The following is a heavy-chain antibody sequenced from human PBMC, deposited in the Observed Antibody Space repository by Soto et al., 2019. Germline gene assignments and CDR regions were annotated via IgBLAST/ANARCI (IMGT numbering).Heavy chain of an antibody. CDR2: ISYDGSNK. Sequence: PGGSLRLSCAASGFTFSSYGMHWVRQAPGKGLEWVAVISYDGSNKYYADSVKGRFTISRDNSKNTLYLQMNSLRAEDTAVYYCAKDRVRRVGATYLEPFDYWGQGTLVTVSS. J-gene: IGHJ4*02. CDR1: GFTFSSYG. V-gene: IGHV3-30*18. CDR3: AKDRVRRVGATYLEPFDY. D-gene: IGHD1-26*01.